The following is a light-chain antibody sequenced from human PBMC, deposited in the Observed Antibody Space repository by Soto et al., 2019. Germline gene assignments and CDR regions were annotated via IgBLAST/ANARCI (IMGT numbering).Light chain of an antibody. V-gene: IGKV3-15*01. CDR2: GPS. Sequence: EIVMTQSPATLSVSPGERATLSGRARQSFSSNLAWYQQQPGQAPRLLIYGPSTRATGIPARFSGSGSGTEFTLTISSLQSEDFAVYYCQQYNNWPPLTFGGGNQVEIK. CDR3: QQYNNWPPLT. CDR1: QSFSSN. J-gene: IGKJ4*01.